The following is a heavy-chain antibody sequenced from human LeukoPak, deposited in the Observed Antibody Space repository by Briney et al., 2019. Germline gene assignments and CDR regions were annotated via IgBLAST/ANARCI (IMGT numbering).Heavy chain of an antibody. V-gene: IGHV4-34*01. CDR1: GGSFSGYY. CDR3: ARLYSGYDYYFDY. Sequence: SETLSLTCAVYGGSFSGYYWSWIRQPPGKGLEWIGEINHSGSTNYHPSLKSRVTISVDTSKNQFSLKLSSVTAADTAVYYCARLYSGYDYYFDYRGQGTLVTVSS. CDR2: INHSGST. D-gene: IGHD5-12*01. J-gene: IGHJ4*02.